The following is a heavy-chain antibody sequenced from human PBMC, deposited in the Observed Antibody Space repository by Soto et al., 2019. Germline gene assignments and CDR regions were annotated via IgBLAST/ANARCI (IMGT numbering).Heavy chain of an antibody. J-gene: IGHJ5*02. V-gene: IGHV3-7*03. Sequence: PGGSLRLSCEASGFTFSNYGMSWVRQAPGKGLEWVCNITPDGRKSYNVDSVQGRFTTSRDNARNSVYLQMNSLRVDDTATYYCVRDEQRPPRFDPWGQGTLVTVSS. CDR2: ITPDGRKS. CDR1: GFTFSNYG. CDR3: VRDEQRPPRFDP.